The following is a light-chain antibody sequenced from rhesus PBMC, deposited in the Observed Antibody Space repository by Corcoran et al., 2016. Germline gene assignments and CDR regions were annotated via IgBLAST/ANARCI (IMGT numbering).Light chain of an antibody. J-gene: IGKJ4*01. V-gene: IGKV1S8*01. CDR3: QQYYDYALT. CDR1: QNIYRN. CDR2: AAS. Sequence: DIQMTQSPSALSASVGDRVTISCRSSQNIYRNLAWYQQKPGKAPKVLIYAASTLQIGTASRFSGSGSWTDFTLTVSSLQPEDSAVYDCQQYYDYALTFGGGTKVELK.